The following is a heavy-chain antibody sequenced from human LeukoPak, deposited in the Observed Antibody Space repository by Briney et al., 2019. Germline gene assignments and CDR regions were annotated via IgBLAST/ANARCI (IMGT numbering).Heavy chain of an antibody. CDR2: ISDGGGST. CDR3: AKDGSGYDGGYFDY. V-gene: IGHV3-23*01. J-gene: IGHJ4*02. CDR1: GFTFSSYA. D-gene: IGHD5-12*01. Sequence: PGGSLRLSCAASGFTFSSYAMSWVRQAPGKGLEWVSTISDGGGSTYYADSVKGRFTISRDNSKNSLYLQMNSLSAEDTDVYYCAKDGSGYDGGYFDYWGQGTLVTVSS.